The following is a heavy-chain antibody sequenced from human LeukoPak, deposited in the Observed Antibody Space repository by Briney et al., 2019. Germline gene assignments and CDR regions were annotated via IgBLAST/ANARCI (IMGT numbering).Heavy chain of an antibody. V-gene: IGHV3-20*04. CDR1: GFXFDDYG. D-gene: IGHD4-17*01. Sequence: GGSLRLSCAASGFXFDDYGMSWVRQGPGKGLEWVSGFNWNGDSTGYADSVKGRFTISRDNTKNSLYLQMNSLRAEDTAVYYCARAGYGPYYFDYWGQGTLVTVSS. CDR2: FNWNGDST. CDR3: ARAGYGPYYFDY. J-gene: IGHJ4*02.